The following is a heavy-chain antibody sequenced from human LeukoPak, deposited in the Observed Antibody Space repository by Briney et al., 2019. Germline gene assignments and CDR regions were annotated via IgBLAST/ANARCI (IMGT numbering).Heavy chain of an antibody. CDR1: GFTVSSNY. J-gene: IGHJ6*03. V-gene: IGHV3-66*01. D-gene: IGHD5-18*01. Sequence: PGGSLRLSCAASGFTVSSNYMSWVRQAPGKGLEWVSVIYSGGSTYYADSVKGRFTISRDNAKNSLYLQMNSLRAEDTAVYYCARAHTAMDLYYYYYYMDVWGKGTTVTVSS. CDR3: ARAHTAMDLYYYYYYMDV. CDR2: IYSGGST.